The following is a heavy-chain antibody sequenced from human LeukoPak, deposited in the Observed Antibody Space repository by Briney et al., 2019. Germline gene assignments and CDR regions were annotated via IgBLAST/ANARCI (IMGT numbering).Heavy chain of an antibody. J-gene: IGHJ4*02. CDR1: GFTFSSYG. V-gene: IGHV3-23*01. Sequence: GGSLRLSCAASGFTFSSYGMSWVRQAPGKGLEWVSAISGSGGSTYYADSVKGRFTISRDSSKNILHLQMNSLRAEDTAVYYCARGPSGYHNTGGQGTLVTVSS. D-gene: IGHD5-12*01. CDR2: ISGSGGST. CDR3: ARGPSGYHNT.